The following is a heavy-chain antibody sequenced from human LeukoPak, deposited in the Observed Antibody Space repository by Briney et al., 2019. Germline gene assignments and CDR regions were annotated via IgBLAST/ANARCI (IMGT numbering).Heavy chain of an antibody. V-gene: IGHV4-39*07. CDR2: MYYSGST. CDR1: GGSISNSSYY. D-gene: IGHD6-6*01. CDR3: AIFPAPSIAARQFYYYMDV. Sequence: SETLSLTCTVSGGSISNSSYYWGWIRQPPGKGLEWIGSMYYSGSTYYNPSLKSRATISVDTSKNQFSLKLSSVTAADTAVYYCAIFPAPSIAARQFYYYMDVWGKGTTVTVSS. J-gene: IGHJ6*03.